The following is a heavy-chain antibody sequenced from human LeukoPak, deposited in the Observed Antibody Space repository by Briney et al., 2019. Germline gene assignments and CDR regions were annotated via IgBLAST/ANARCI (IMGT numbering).Heavy chain of an antibody. J-gene: IGHJ4*02. D-gene: IGHD2-21*02. V-gene: IGHV1-2*02. Sequence: ASVKVSCKASGYTFTGYYMHWVRQAPGQGLELMGWINPNSGGTNYAQKFQGRVTMTRDTSISTAYMELSRLRSDDTAVYYCARARWLLRYFDYWGQGTLVTVSS. CDR3: ARARWLLRYFDY. CDR1: GYTFTGYY. CDR2: INPNSGGT.